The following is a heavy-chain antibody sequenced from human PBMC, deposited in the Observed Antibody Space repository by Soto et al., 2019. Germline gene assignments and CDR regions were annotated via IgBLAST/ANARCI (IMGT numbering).Heavy chain of an antibody. CDR2: IYYSGST. CDR3: ARGYPSHAFDI. J-gene: IGHJ3*02. CDR1: PGSISSGGYY. D-gene: IGHD6-13*01. Sequence: SQSMSLTGILSPGSISSGGYYCSRIRQHPGKGREWIGYIYYSGSTYYNPALKSRVTISVDTSKNQFSLKLSSVTAADTAVYYCARGYPSHAFDIWGQGTMVTVSS. V-gene: IGHV4-31*02.